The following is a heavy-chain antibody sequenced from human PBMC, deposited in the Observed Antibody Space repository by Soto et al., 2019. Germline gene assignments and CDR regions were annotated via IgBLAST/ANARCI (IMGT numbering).Heavy chain of an antibody. V-gene: IGHV3-23*01. CDR1: GFTFSSYA. CDR2: ISGSGGST. CDR3: AKPPYDYIWGSFGAFDI. J-gene: IGHJ3*02. Sequence: VGSLRLSCAASGFTFSSYAMSWVRQAPGKGLEWVSAISGSGGSTYYADSVKGRFTISRDNSKNTLYLQMNSLRAEDTAVYYCAKPPYDYIWGSFGAFDIWGQGTMVTVSS. D-gene: IGHD3-16*01.